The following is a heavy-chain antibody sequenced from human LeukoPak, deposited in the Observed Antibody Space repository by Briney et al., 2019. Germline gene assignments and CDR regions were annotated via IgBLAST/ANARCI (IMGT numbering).Heavy chain of an antibody. J-gene: IGHJ4*02. CDR1: GFTFSSYS. Sequence: PGGSLRLSCAASGFTFSSYSMIWVRQAPGKGLEWVSAISGSGGSTYYADSVKGRFTISRDNSKNTLYLQMNSLRAEDTAVYYCAKEALYYYDSSGYFDYWGQGTLVTVSS. V-gene: IGHV3-23*01. CDR2: ISGSGGST. D-gene: IGHD3-22*01. CDR3: AKEALYYYDSSGYFDY.